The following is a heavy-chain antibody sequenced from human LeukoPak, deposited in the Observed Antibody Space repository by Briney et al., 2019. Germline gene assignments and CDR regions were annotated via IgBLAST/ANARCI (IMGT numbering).Heavy chain of an antibody. CDR3: AKDISGGDCPDY. D-gene: IGHD2-21*02. J-gene: IGHJ4*02. CDR1: GFTFSTYT. V-gene: IGHV3-20*04. CDR2: INWNGGST. Sequence: GGSLRLSCAASGFTFSTYTMNWVRQAPGKGLEWVAGINWNGGSTGYADSVKGRFTISRDNSKNTLYLDMNSLRAEDTAVYYCAKDISGGDCPDYWGQGTLVTVSS.